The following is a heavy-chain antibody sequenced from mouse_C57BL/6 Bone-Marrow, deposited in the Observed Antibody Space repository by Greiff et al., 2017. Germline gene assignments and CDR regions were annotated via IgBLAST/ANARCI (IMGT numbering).Heavy chain of an antibody. CDR3: ARESYGNYAYWYFDV. CDR1: GYTFTSYW. J-gene: IGHJ1*03. Sequence: VQGVESGAELVKPGASVKLSCKASGYTFTSYWMQWVKQRPGQGLEWIGEIDPSDSYTNYNQKFKGKATLTVDTSSSTAYMQLSSLTSEDSAVYYCARESYGNYAYWYFDVWGTGTTVTVSS. V-gene: IGHV1-50*01. D-gene: IGHD2-1*01. CDR2: IDPSDSYT.